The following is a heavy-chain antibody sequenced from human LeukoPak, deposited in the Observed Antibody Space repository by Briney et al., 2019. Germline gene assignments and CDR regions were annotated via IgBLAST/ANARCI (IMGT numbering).Heavy chain of an antibody. CDR3: AKGLGYYDSSGYYPGDY. CDR1: VFTLIIYA. D-gene: IGHD3-22*01. Sequence: GGSLSLSCAASVFTLIIYAMSWLPRAPGKGLEWGSDMSGGGGSKYYAECVKGRFTIYRDNSMHALYLQMNSLRAEDTDVYYCAKGLGYYDSSGYYPGDYWGQGTLVTVSS. CDR2: MSGGGGSK. J-gene: IGHJ4*02. V-gene: IGHV3-23*01.